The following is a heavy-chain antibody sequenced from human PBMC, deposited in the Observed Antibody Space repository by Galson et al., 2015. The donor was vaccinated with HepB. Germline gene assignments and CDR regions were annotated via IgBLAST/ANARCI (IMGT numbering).Heavy chain of an antibody. CDR2: VSSDGGTT. CDR1: GFIFSNYA. D-gene: IGHD3-16*01. Sequence: LRLSCAASGFIFSNYAMSWVRQAPGKGLEWVSTVSSDGGTTYYTDSVQGRFTISRDNSKNTLSLQMNSLRAEDPAVYYCVFGYFFDYWGQGTLVTVSS. J-gene: IGHJ4*02. V-gene: IGHV3-23*01. CDR3: VFGYFFDY.